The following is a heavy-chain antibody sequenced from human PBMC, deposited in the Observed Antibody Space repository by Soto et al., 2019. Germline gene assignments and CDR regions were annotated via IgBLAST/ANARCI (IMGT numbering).Heavy chain of an antibody. CDR1: GGSVSSGSYY. CDR3: ARAHHYYGMDV. Sequence: QVQLQESGPGLVKPSETLSLTCTVSGGSVSSGSYYWSWIRQPPGKGLEWIGYIYYSGSTNYNPSLKCRVTISVETSKNQFSLKLSSVTAADTAVYYCARAHHYYGMDVWGQGTTVTVSS. CDR2: IYYSGST. J-gene: IGHJ6*02. V-gene: IGHV4-61*01.